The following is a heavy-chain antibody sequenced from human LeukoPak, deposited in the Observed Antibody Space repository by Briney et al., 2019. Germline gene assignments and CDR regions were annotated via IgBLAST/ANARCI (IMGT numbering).Heavy chain of an antibody. CDR3: ARDLFLQLENHGMDV. CDR2: IWYDGSNK. Sequence: GGSLRLSCAASGFTFSSYGMRWVRQAPGKGLEWVAVIWYDGSNKYYADSVKGRFTISRDNSKNTLYLQMNSLRAEDTAVYYCARDLFLQLENHGMDVWGQGTTVTVSS. CDR1: GFTFSSYG. V-gene: IGHV3-33*01. D-gene: IGHD6-6*01. J-gene: IGHJ6*02.